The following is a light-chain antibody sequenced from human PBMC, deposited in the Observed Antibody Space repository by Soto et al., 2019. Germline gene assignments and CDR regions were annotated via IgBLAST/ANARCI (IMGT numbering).Light chain of an antibody. CDR3: QQYDIWPLT. V-gene: IGKV3D-15*01. CDR2: GAS. CDR1: QSVNSH. J-gene: IGKJ4*01. Sequence: IALTQSPATVSMSPGEGATLSCRASQSVNSHLAWFQQKPGQAPRLLMYGASTRATGMPDRFSGSGSGTEFTLIISSLQSEDFAVYYCQQYDIWPLTFGGGTKVDIK.